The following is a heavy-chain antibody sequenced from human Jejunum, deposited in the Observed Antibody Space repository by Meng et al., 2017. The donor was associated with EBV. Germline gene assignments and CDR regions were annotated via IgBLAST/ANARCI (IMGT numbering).Heavy chain of an antibody. CDR2: VIPIFGTA. J-gene: IGHJ4*02. D-gene: IGHD3-16*02. V-gene: IGHV1-69*06. CDR1: GATFTMYA. Sequence: RAGAEVKMPGSQGKVSSKASGATFTMYAVSWVLQAPGQGLEWIGGVIPIFGTANYAQKFQGRVTLTANKSTSTAYMQLSSLRSEDTAVYDCARSFGRVLADSFDYWGQGTLVTVSS. CDR3: ARSFGRVLADSFDY.